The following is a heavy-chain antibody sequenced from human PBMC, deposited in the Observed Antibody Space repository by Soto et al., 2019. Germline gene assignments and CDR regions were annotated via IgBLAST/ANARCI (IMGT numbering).Heavy chain of an antibody. CDR2: IYYSGST. CDR1: GGSVSSGIYY. D-gene: IGHD2-8*01. J-gene: IGHJ4*02. V-gene: IGHV4-61*01. CDR3: ARGFTANGYLDY. Sequence: PSETLSLTCTVSGGSVSSGIYYLSWIRQPPGKGLEWIGYIYYSGSTNYNPSLKSRVTISVDTSKNQFSLKLSSGTAADTAVYYCARGFTANGYLDYWGQGTLVTVSS.